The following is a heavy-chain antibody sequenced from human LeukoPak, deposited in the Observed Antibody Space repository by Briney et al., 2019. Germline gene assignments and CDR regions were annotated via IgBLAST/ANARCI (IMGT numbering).Heavy chain of an antibody. CDR3: AKSGYYYDTSGYYYLRAFDI. J-gene: IGHJ3*02. CDR2: ISGSGGST. CDR1: GFTFSNYA. V-gene: IGHV3-23*01. Sequence: GGSLRLSCAASGFTFSNYAMSWVRQAPGKGLEWVSTISGSGGSTYHADSVKGRFTISRDNSKNILDLQMNSLRGDDTAVYYCAKSGYYYDTSGYYYLRAFDIWGQGTMVTVSS. D-gene: IGHD3-22*01.